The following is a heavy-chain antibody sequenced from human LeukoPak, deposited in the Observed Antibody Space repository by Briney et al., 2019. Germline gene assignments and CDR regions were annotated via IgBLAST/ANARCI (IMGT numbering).Heavy chain of an antibody. J-gene: IGHJ6*01. Sequence: GVYLRLYSAASGFTFSDYYMSWIRHAQGNGLEWFSYISSSGTTIYYADSVKVRFTISTDNAKNSLYLQMNSLIAKDTAVYYCARDGDYYGSGSYHGMDVWGQGTRVTVSS. CDR2: ISSSGTTI. CDR1: GFTFSDYY. V-gene: IGHV3-11*01. D-gene: IGHD3-10*01. CDR3: ARDGDYYGSGSYHGMDV.